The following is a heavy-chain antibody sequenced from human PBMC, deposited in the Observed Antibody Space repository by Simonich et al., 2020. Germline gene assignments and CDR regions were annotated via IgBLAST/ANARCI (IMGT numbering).Heavy chain of an antibody. CDR3: ARWTATGYYFDY. Sequence: EVQLVESGGGFIQPGGSLRLSCAASGFTFSSHYLIWRRQAPGKGRGWVSVIYIGGSTYYADSVKGRFTISRDNSKNTLYLQINSLRAEDTAVYYCARWTATGYYFDYWGQGTLVTVSS. D-gene: IGHD1-1*01. CDR2: IYIGGST. V-gene: IGHV3-53*01. CDR1: GFTFSSHY. J-gene: IGHJ4*02.